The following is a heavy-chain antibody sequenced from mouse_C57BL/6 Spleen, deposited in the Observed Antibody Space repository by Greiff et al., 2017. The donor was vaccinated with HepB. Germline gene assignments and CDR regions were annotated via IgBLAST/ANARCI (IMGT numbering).Heavy chain of an antibody. CDR1: GYTFTSYW. Sequence: QVHVKQPGAELVMPGASVKLSCKASGYTFTSYWMHWVKQRPGQGLEWIGEIDPSDSYTNYNQKFKGKSTLTVDKSSSTAYMQLSSLKSGDSAVFYCARGGTGTLFAYWGQGTLVTVSP. CDR3: ARGGTGTLFAY. J-gene: IGHJ3*01. V-gene: IGHV1-69*01. D-gene: IGHD4-1*01. CDR2: IDPSDSYT.